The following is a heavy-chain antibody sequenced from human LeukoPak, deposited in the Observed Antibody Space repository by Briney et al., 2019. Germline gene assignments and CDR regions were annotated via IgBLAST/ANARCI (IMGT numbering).Heavy chain of an antibody. V-gene: IGHV4-39*01. CDR1: GGSISSSSYY. CDR3: ARQVDNSYSSSWYYVDY. D-gene: IGHD6-13*01. CDR2: IYYSGST. Sequence: SETLSLTCTVSGGSISSSSYYWGWIRQPPGKGLEWIGSIYYSGSTYYNPSLKSRVTISVDTSKNQFSLKLSSVTAADTAVYYCARQVDNSYSSSWYYVDYWGQGTLVTVSS. J-gene: IGHJ4*02.